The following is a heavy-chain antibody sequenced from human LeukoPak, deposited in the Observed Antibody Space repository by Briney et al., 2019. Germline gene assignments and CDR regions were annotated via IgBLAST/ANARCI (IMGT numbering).Heavy chain of an antibody. Sequence: HRASVKVSCKASGYTFTSYYMHWVRQAPGQGLEWMGIINPSGGSTSYAQKSQGRVTMTRDTSTSTVYMELSSLRSEDTAVYYCARPAGYQLPKEMFLYYWGQGTLVTVSS. CDR1: GYTFTSYY. J-gene: IGHJ4*02. CDR3: ARPAGYQLPKEMFLYY. D-gene: IGHD2-2*01. CDR2: INPSGGST. V-gene: IGHV1-46*01.